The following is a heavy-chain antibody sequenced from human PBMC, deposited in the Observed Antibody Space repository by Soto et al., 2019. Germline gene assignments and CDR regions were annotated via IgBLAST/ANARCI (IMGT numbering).Heavy chain of an antibody. V-gene: IGHV3-23*01. D-gene: IGHD3-3*01. Sequence: GGSLRLSCVASGFSFGSYALTWVRQAPGKGLEWVSTISGSDGKTFYADAVKGRFSISRNISQSTLYLQMNSLRADDTAIYYCARWSYLDYWGQGTRVTVSS. CDR1: GFSFGSYA. J-gene: IGHJ4*02. CDR3: ARWSYLDY. CDR2: ISGSDGKT.